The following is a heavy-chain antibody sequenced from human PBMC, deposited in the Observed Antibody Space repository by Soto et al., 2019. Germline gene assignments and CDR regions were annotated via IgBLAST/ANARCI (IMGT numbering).Heavy chain of an antibody. CDR3: MTSVTTHDY. V-gene: IGHV3-7*01. CDR2: IREDGREK. Sequence: GGSLRLSCAVSGISFRNYWMSWVRQAPGKGLEWVADIREDGREKYYVDSVKGRFTISRDNAKNSLYLQMNGLRAEDTAVYYCMTSVTTHDYWGQGTLVTVSS. D-gene: IGHD4-17*01. CDR1: GISFRNYW. J-gene: IGHJ4*02.